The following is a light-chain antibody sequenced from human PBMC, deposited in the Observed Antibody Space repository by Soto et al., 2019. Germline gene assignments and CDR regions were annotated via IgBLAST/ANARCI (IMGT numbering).Light chain of an antibody. Sequence: DIQMTQSPCSLSASVGDRVTITCQASQDISNYLNWYQQKPGKATKLLIYDASNLETGVPSRFSGSGSGTDFTFTISSLQPEDIATYYCQQYDNLPYTFGQGTKVDIK. V-gene: IGKV1-33*01. J-gene: IGKJ2*01. CDR2: DAS. CDR3: QQYDNLPYT. CDR1: QDISNY.